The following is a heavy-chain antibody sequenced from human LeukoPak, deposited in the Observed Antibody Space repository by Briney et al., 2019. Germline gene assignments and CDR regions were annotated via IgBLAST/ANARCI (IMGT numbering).Heavy chain of an antibody. CDR1: GGSISSSSYC. CDR3: ARLGTMGSNRFDP. Sequence: PSETLSLTCTVSGGSISSSSYCWGWIRQPPGKGLEWIGSIYYSGSTYYNPSLKSRVTISVDTSKNQFSLKLSSVTAADTAVYYCARLGTMGSNRFDPWGQGTLVTVSS. D-gene: IGHD5-12*01. CDR2: IYYSGST. J-gene: IGHJ5*02. V-gene: IGHV4-39*01.